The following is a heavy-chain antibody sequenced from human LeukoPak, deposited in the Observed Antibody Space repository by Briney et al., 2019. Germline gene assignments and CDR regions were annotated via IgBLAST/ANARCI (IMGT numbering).Heavy chain of an antibody. CDR1: GGTFSSYA. CDR2: IIPIFGTA. V-gene: IGHV1-69*13. Sequence: SVKVSCKASGGTFSSYAISWVRQAPAQGLEWMGGIIPIFGTANYAQKFQGRVTITADESTSTAYIELSSLSSEDTAVYYCARCSDFWSGSKGYYYYMDVWGEGTTVTVSS. D-gene: IGHD3-3*01. CDR3: ARCSDFWSGSKGYYYYMDV. J-gene: IGHJ6*03.